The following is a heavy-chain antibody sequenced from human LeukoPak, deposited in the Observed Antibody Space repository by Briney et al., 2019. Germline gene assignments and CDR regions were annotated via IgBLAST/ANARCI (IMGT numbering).Heavy chain of an antibody. CDR3: AKDLWDGYYYDSSGYGMDV. V-gene: IGHV3-30-3*02. CDR2: ISYDGSNK. CDR1: GFTFSGYP. D-gene: IGHD3-22*01. J-gene: IGHJ6*02. Sequence: GGSLRLSCAASGFTFSGYPIHWVRQAPGKGLEWVAVISYDGSNKYYADSVKGRFTISRDNSKNTLYLQMNSLRAEDTAVYYCAKDLWDGYYYDSSGYGMDVWGQGTTVTVSS.